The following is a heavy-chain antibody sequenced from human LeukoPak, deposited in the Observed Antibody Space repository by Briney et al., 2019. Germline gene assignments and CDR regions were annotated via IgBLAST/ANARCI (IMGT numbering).Heavy chain of an antibody. J-gene: IGHJ4*02. CDR2: IKQDGSEK. Sequence: GGSLRLSCAASGFTFSNYWMRWVRQAPGKGLEWVANIKQDGSEKYYVDSVKGRLTISRDNAKNSLYLQMNSLRVEDTAVYYCARAKAAAMFSSDYWGQGTLVTVSS. D-gene: IGHD6-13*01. CDR1: GFTFSNYW. CDR3: ARAKAAAMFSSDY. V-gene: IGHV3-7*03.